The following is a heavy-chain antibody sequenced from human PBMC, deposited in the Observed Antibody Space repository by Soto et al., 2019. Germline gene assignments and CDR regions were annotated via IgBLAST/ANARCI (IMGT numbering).Heavy chain of an antibody. V-gene: IGHV4-30-4*01. CDR1: GDSISDVDYY. CDR3: ARGTRDYFDTTGPGYCMDV. J-gene: IGHJ6*02. CDR2: FYDSGTS. Sequence: QVQLQESGPGLVKPSQTLSLTCTVSGDSISDVDYYWSWVRQTPREGLEWIGAFYDSGTSYYSPSLKSRMTISVDSSKNQFSLTLTSVTAADTAVYYCARGTRDYFDTTGPGYCMDVWGQVTTVTVSS. D-gene: IGHD3-22*01.